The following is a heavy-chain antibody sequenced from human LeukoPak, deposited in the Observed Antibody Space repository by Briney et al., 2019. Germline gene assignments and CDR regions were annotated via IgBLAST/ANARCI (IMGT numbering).Heavy chain of an antibody. CDR3: ARDQRTYSSGWYDYYYNYMDV. CDR1: GYTFTSYG. V-gene: IGHV1-18*01. CDR2: ISAYNGNT. D-gene: IGHD6-19*01. Sequence: ASVKVSCKASGYTFTSYGISWVRQAPGQGLEWMGWISAYNGNTNYAQKLQGRVTMTTDTSTSTAYMELRSLRSDDTAVYYCARDQRTYSSGWYDYYYNYMDVWGKGTTVTVSS. J-gene: IGHJ6*03.